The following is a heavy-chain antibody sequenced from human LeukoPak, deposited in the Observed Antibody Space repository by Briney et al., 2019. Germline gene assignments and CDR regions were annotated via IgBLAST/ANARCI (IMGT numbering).Heavy chain of an antibody. J-gene: IGHJ4*02. V-gene: IGHV3-9*01. CDR1: GFTFDDYA. Sequence: QSGGSLRLSCAASGFTFDDYAMHWVRQAPGKGLEWVSGISWNSGSIGYADSVKGRFTISRDNAKNSLYLQMNSLRAEDTALYYSAKEGLYDSSGYRRGFLRYWGQGTLVTVSS. D-gene: IGHD3-22*01. CDR3: AKEGLYDSSGYRRGFLRY. CDR2: ISWNSGSI.